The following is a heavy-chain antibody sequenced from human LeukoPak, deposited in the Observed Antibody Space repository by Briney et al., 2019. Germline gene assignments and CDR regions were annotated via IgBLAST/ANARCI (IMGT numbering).Heavy chain of an antibody. CDR2: ISGSGGST. V-gene: IGHV3-23*01. Sequence: GGSLRLSCAASGFTFSSYAMSWVRQAPGKGLEWVSAISGSGGSTYYADSVKGRFTISRDNSKNTLYLQMNSLRAEDTAVYYCAKAEMVTPAYYYYYMDVWGKGTTVTVSS. CDR3: AKAEMVTPAYYYYYMDV. D-gene: IGHD4-23*01. CDR1: GFTFSSYA. J-gene: IGHJ6*03.